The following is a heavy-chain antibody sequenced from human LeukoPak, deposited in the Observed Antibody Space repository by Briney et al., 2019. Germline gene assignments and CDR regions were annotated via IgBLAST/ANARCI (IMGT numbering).Heavy chain of an antibody. D-gene: IGHD4-17*01. CDR3: AKDPNGDYIGAFDM. CDR1: GITASSYA. Sequence: GSLRLSCAASGITASSYAMTWVRQAPGKGLEWVSSISGSGDRTMYADSVKGRFTISRDNFKNTLYLQMNSLRAEDTALYHCAKDPNGDYIGAFDMWGQGTMVTVSA. J-gene: IGHJ3*02. CDR2: ISGSGDRT. V-gene: IGHV3-23*01.